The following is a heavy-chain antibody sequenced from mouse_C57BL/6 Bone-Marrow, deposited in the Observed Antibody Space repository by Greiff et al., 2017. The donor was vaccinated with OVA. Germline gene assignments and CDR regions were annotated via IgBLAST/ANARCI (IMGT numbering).Heavy chain of an antibody. CDR1: GYAFSSYW. J-gene: IGHJ2*01. CDR3: TRDGNDPYFDY. Sequence: VQLQQSGAELVKPGASVKISCKASGYAFSSYWMNWVKQRPGKGLEWIGQIYPGDGDTNYNGKFKGKATLTADKSSSTAYVQLSSLTSEDSAVYFCTRDGNDPYFDYWGQGTTLTVSS. V-gene: IGHV1-80*01. D-gene: IGHD2-2*01. CDR2: IYPGDGDT.